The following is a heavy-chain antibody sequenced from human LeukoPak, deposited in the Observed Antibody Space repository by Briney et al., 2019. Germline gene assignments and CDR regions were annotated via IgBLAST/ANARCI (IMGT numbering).Heavy chain of an antibody. CDR1: GDSVSSNSAA. CDR3: ARDSLYCSSTSCYRVPFDY. J-gene: IGHJ4*02. V-gene: IGHV6-1*01. Sequence: SQTLSLTCAISGDSVSSNSAAWNWIRQSPSRVLEWLGRTYYRSKWYNDYAVSVKSRITINPDTSKNQFSLQLNSVTPEDAAVYYCARDSLYCSSTSCYRVPFDYWGQGTLVTVSS. CDR2: TYYRSKWYN. D-gene: IGHD2-2*02.